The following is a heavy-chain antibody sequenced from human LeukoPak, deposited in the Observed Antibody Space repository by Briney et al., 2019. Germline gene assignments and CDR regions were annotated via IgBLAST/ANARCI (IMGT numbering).Heavy chain of an antibody. CDR1: GFIFSSYG. V-gene: IGHV3-7*01. D-gene: IGHD3-16*02. Sequence: PGGSLRLSCAASGFIFSSYGMSWVRQAPGKGLEWVANIKEDGSERNYVDSVRGRFTISRDNTKNSLYLEMNSLRAEDTAVYYCARDWGGGRYCSNNYWGQGTLVTVSS. J-gene: IGHJ4*02. CDR3: ARDWGGGRYCSNNY. CDR2: IKEDGSER.